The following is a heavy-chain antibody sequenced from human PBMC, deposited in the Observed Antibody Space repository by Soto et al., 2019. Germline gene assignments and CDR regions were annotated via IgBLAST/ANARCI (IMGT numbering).Heavy chain of an antibody. Sequence: GESLKISCKGSGYSFAGYWITWVRQKPGKGLEWMGRIDPSDSQTYYSPSFRGHVTISVTKSITTVFLQWSSLRASDTAMYYCARQIYDTDTGPNFQYYFDSWGQGTQVTVSS. CDR1: GYSFAGYW. CDR2: IDPSDSQT. V-gene: IGHV5-10-1*01. CDR3: ARQIYDTDTGPNFQYYFDS. D-gene: IGHD5-18*01. J-gene: IGHJ4*02.